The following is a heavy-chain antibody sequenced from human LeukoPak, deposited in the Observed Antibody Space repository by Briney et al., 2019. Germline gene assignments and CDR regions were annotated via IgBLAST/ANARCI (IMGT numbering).Heavy chain of an antibody. CDR3: ARDRDQRGPYYYYMDV. Sequence: SETLSLTCAVYGGSFSGYYWSWIRQPAGKGLEWIGRIYTSGSTNYNPSLKSRVTISVDTSKNQFSLKLSPLTAADTAVYYCARDRDQRGPYYYYMDVWGKGTTVTISS. D-gene: IGHD2-2*01. V-gene: IGHV4-4*07. J-gene: IGHJ6*03. CDR2: IYTSGST. CDR1: GGSFSGYY.